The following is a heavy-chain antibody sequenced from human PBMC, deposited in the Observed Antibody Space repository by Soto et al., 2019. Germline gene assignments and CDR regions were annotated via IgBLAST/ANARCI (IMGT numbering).Heavy chain of an antibody. CDR1: GFTFSSYA. D-gene: IGHD3-16*01. J-gene: IGHJ5*02. CDR3: AKDLNRANRNGLPGDWFDP. Sequence: EVQLLESGGGLVQPGGSLRLSCAASGFTFSSYAMSWVRQAPGKGLEWVSAISGSGGSTYYADSVKGRFTISRDNSKNTLYLQMNSLRAEDTAVYYCAKDLNRANRNGLPGDWFDPWGQGTLVTVSS. V-gene: IGHV3-23*01. CDR2: ISGSGGST.